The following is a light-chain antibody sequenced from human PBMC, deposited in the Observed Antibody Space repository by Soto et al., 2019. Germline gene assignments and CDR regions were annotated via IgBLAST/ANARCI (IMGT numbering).Light chain of an antibody. Sequence: DIQMTQSPSTLSASVRDKVTITCRASQSINNWLAWYQQKPGKAPKLLKYKTSTLQSGDPSKFSGSGSGTEFTFAISSLQPDDSATYYCQQYNDNWTFGQGTKV. J-gene: IGKJ1*01. V-gene: IGKV1-5*03. CDR3: QQYNDNWT. CDR1: QSINNW. CDR2: KTS.